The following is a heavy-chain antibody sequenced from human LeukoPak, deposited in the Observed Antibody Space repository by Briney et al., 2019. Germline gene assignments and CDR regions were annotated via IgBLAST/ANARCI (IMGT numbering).Heavy chain of an antibody. D-gene: IGHD2/OR15-2a*01. Sequence: PGGSLRLSCAASGFTFNTYWMHWVRQAPGKGLVWVSSINADGSSTSYADSMKGRFTISRDNAKNTLYLQMNSLRAEDTAVYYCASQQSFHYYYMDVWGKGPRSPSP. J-gene: IGHJ6*03. CDR3: ASQQSFHYYYMDV. CDR2: INADGSST. V-gene: IGHV3-74*01. CDR1: GFTFNTYW.